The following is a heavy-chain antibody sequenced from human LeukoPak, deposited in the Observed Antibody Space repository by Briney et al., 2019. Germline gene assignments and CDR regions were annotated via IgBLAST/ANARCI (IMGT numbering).Heavy chain of an antibody. J-gene: IGHJ6*02. CDR3: ARVDYYGPGMDV. CDR1: GFTFSSYA. D-gene: IGHD3-10*01. V-gene: IGHV3-30-3*01. CDR2: ISYDGSNK. Sequence: GGSLRLSCAASGFTFSSYAMHWVRQAPGKGLEWVAVISYDGSNKYYADSVKGRFTISRDNSKNTLYLQMNSLRAEDTAVYYCARVDYYGPGMDVWGQGTTVTVSS.